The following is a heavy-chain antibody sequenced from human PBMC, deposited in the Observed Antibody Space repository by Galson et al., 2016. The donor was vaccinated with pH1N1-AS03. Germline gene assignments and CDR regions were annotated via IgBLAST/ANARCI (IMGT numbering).Heavy chain of an antibody. J-gene: IGHJ6*02. CDR2: IKPDGGDK. V-gene: IGHV3-7*01. CDR3: ARRSAAVSGTGGVDV. Sequence: SLRLSCAASGFTFNSYWMTWVRQAPGKGLEWVANIKPDGGDKYYVDSVKGRFTISRDNAKNSLYLQMNSLRAEDTAVYYCARRSAAVSGTGGVDVWGQGTTVTVSS. CDR1: GFTFNSYW. D-gene: IGHD6-19*01.